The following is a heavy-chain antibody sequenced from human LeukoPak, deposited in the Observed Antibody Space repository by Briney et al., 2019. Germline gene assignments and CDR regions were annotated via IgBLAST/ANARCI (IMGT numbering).Heavy chain of an antibody. D-gene: IGHD1-26*01. CDR3: AREEVGAYYFDY. V-gene: IGHV1-18*01. Sequence: ASVKVTCKASGYTFTSYGISWVRQAPGQGLEWMGWISAYNGNTNYAKKLQGRVTMTTDTSTSTAYMELRSLRSDDTGVYYCAREEVGAYYFDYWGQGTLVTVSS. CDR2: ISAYNGNT. J-gene: IGHJ4*02. CDR1: GYTFTSYG.